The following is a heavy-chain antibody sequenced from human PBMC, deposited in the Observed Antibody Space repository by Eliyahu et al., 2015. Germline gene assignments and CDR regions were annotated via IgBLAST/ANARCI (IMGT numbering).Heavy chain of an antibody. CDR2: ISSSGSTI. J-gene: IGHJ4*02. CDR1: GFTFSSYE. V-gene: IGHV3-48*03. CDR3: ARQDDYGDYEPYYFDY. Sequence: EVQLVESGGGLVQPGGSLRLSCAASGFTFSSYEMNWVRQAPGKGLEWVSYISSSGSTIYYADSVKGRFTISRDNAKNSLYLQMNSLRAEDTAVYYCARQDDYGDYEPYYFDYWGQGTLVTVSS. D-gene: IGHD4-17*01.